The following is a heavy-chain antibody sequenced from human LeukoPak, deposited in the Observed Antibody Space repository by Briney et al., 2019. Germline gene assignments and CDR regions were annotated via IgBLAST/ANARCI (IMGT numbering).Heavy chain of an antibody. V-gene: IGHV5-51*01. Sequence: GESLKISGKGSGYSFTSYLIGWVRQMPGKDLDLMGIIYPGDYNARYSPSFQGQVTISADKSISPAYMQWSSLKASDTGMYYCARREAVATLGAFDYWGQGTLVTVSS. J-gene: IGHJ4*02. CDR1: GYSFTSYL. CDR2: IYPGDYNA. CDR3: ARREAVATLGAFDY. D-gene: IGHD5-12*01.